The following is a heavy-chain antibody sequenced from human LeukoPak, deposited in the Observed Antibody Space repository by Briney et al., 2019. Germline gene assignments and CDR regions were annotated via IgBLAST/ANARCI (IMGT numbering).Heavy chain of an antibody. CDR2: IYSSGST. CDR1: GGSIRGYY. D-gene: IGHD3-9*01. Sequence: SETLSLTCNVSGGSIRGYYWSWIRQPPGKGLEWIGYIYSSGSTNYNPSLKSRATMSVDTSKNQFSLKVSSVTAADTAVYYCARAIVTISRPHDWLFGGDWFDPWGQGTLVTVSS. V-gene: IGHV4-59*01. CDR3: ARAIVTISRPHDWLFGGDWFDP. J-gene: IGHJ5*02.